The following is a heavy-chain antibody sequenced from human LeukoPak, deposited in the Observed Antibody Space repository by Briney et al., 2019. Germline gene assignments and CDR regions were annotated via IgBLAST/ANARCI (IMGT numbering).Heavy chain of an antibody. D-gene: IGHD6-19*01. V-gene: IGHV3-21*01. CDR2: ISSSSSYI. CDR3: ARDRGGWYNWFDP. J-gene: IGHJ5*02. CDR1: GFTFSSYS. Sequence: GGSLRLSCAASGFTFSSYSMNWVRQAPGKGLEWVSSISSSSSYIYYADSVKGRFTISRDNAKNSLYLQMDSLRAEDTAVYYCARDRGGWYNWFDPWGQGTLVTVSS.